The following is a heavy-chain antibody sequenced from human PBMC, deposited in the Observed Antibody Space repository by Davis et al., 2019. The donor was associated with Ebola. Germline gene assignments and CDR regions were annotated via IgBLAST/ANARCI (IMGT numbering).Heavy chain of an antibody. Sequence: PSETLSLTCAVYGGSFNDYYWAWIRQSPGQGLEWLGEINHRGKARYNTALKSRVTMSIDTSKMQFSLRLNSVTAADPAVYYCASPHQIRGKDCFDYWDQGNLVVVSS. CDR1: GGSFNDYY. V-gene: IGHV4-34*01. CDR3: ASPHQIRGKDCFDY. J-gene: IGHJ4*02. CDR2: INHRGKA.